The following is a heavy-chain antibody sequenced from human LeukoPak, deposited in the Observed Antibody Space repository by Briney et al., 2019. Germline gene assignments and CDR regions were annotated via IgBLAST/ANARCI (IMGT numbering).Heavy chain of an antibody. V-gene: IGHV1-18*01. CDR1: GYTFTRYA. CDR2: ISTYNGNT. D-gene: IGHD3-22*01. CDR3: ARGPSHYDSSGYNNDY. Sequence: ASVKVSCKASGYTFTRYAITWVRQAPGQGPEWMGRISTYNGNTHYAQKLQGRVTMTTDTSTSTAYMELRSLRSEDTAVYYCARGPSHYDSSGYNNDYWGQGTLVTVSS. J-gene: IGHJ4*02.